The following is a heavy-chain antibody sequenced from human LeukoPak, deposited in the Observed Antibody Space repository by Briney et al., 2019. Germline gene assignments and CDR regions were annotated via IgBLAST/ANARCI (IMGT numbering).Heavy chain of an antibody. J-gene: IGHJ4*02. V-gene: IGHV3-66*02. CDR2: IYRGEST. Sequence: PGGSLRLSCAASGFTISSSYMSWVRQAPGKGLEWVSVIYRGESTYYTESVRGRFMISRDSSKNTLYLQMNSLRAEDTAVYYCAKLIAAAGRGDYWGQGTLVTVSS. D-gene: IGHD6-13*01. CDR3: AKLIAAAGRGDY. CDR1: GFTISSSY.